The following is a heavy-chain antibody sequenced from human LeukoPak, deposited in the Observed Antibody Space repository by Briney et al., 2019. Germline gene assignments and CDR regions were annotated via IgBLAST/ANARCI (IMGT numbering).Heavy chain of an antibody. J-gene: IGHJ4*02. CDR3: ARSYSPRRGRFDH. Sequence: SETLSLTCTVSGGSISSSSYYWGWIRQPPGKGLEWIGNIYYSGSTYYNPSLKSRVTISVDTSKNQFSLKLSSVTAADTAVYYCARSYSPRRGRFDHWGQGTLVTVSS. CDR1: GGSISSSSYY. V-gene: IGHV4-39*07. D-gene: IGHD3-16*01. CDR2: IYYSGST.